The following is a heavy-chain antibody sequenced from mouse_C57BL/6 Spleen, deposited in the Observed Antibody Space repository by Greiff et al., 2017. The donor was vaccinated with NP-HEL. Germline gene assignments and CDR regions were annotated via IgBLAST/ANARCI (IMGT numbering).Heavy chain of an antibody. CDR2: ISNGGGST. D-gene: IGHD4-1*01. J-gene: IGHJ2*01. Sequence: EVQVVESGGGLVQPGGSLKLSCAASGFTFSDYYMYWVRQTPEKRLEWVAYISNGGGSTYYPDTVKGRFTISRDNAKNTLYLQMSRLKSEDTAMYYCARLNWAFDYWGQGTTLTVSS. CDR1: GFTFSDYY. CDR3: ARLNWAFDY. V-gene: IGHV5-12*01.